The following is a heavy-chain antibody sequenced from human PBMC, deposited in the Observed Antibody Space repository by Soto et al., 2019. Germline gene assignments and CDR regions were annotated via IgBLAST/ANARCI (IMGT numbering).Heavy chain of an antibody. CDR3: ARGVAAAGTFDY. CDR1: GYIFTSYW. J-gene: IGHJ4*02. V-gene: IGHV5-10-1*01. D-gene: IGHD6-13*01. Sequence: GESLKISCKCSGYIFTSYWISWVRQMPGKGLEWMGRIDPSDSYTNYSPSFQGHVTISADKSISTAYLQWSSLRSEDTAVYYCARGVAAAGTFDYWGQGTLVTVSS. CDR2: IDPSDSYT.